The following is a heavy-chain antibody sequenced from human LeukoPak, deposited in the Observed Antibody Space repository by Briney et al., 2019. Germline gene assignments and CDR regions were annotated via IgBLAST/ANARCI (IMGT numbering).Heavy chain of an antibody. V-gene: IGHV3-7*01. Sequence: AGGSLRLSCAASGFTFSSYWMTWVRQAPGKGLEWVANIKRDGSEKYCVDSLKGRFTISRDNAKNSLYLQMNSLRSEDTAVYYCRVYSSSYSYYYYMDVWGKGTTVTVSS. CDR3: RVYSSSYSYYYYMDV. D-gene: IGHD6-6*01. J-gene: IGHJ6*03. CDR2: IKRDGSEK. CDR1: GFTFSSYW.